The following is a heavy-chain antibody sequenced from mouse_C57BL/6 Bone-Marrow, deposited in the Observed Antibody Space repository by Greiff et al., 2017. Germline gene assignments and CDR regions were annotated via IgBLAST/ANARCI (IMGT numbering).Heavy chain of an antibody. D-gene: IGHD1-1*02. CDR1: GYTFTDYY. J-gene: IGHJ2*01. CDR3: ASLLWDY. V-gene: IGHV1-26*01. Sequence: EVQLQQSGPELVKPGASVKISCKASGYTFTDYYMNWVKQSHGKSLEWIGDINPNNGGTSYNQKFKGKATLTVDKSSSTAYMELRSLTSEDSAVYYCASLLWDYWGQGTTRTVSS. CDR2: INPNNGGT.